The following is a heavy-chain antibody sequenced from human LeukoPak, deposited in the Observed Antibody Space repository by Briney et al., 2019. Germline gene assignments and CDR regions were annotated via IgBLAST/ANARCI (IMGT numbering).Heavy chain of an antibody. Sequence: GGSLRLSCAASGFTFSACWTSWLRQAPGRGLEWVASIKQDGGEKYYVDSVMGRFTISKDNAKNSLYLQMNGLRVEDTAVYYCARDMHSSYEYWGQGTLVSVSS. CDR2: IKQDGGEK. D-gene: IGHD2-2*01. J-gene: IGHJ4*02. V-gene: IGHV3-7*05. CDR3: ARDMHSSYEY. CDR1: GFTFSACW.